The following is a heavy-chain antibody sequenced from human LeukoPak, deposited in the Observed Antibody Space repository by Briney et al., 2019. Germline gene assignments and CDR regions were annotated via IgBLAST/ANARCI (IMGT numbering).Heavy chain of an antibody. Sequence: GGSLRLSCAASGFTFGSYAMSWVRQAPGKGLEWVSAISGSGGSTYYADSVKGRFTISRDNSKNTLYLQMNSLRAEDTAVYYCAKGGGSYRYFDYWGQGTLVTVSS. D-gene: IGHD1-26*01. CDR3: AKGGGSYRYFDY. CDR2: ISGSGGST. J-gene: IGHJ4*02. CDR1: GFTFGSYA. V-gene: IGHV3-23*01.